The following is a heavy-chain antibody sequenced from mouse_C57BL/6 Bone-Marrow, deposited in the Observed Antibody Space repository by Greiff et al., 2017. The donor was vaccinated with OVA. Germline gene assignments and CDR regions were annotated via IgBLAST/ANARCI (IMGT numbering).Heavy chain of an antibody. Sequence: QVQLQQSGAELVKPGASVKMSCKASGYTFTSYWITWVKQRPGQGLEWIGDIYPGSGSTNYNEKFKSKATLTVDTSSSTAYMQLSSLTSEDSAVYYCARSRLPSMDDWGQGTSVTVSA. CDR2: IYPGSGST. CDR1: GYTFTSYW. CDR3: ARSRLPSMDD. V-gene: IGHV1-55*01. D-gene: IGHD3-2*02. J-gene: IGHJ4*01.